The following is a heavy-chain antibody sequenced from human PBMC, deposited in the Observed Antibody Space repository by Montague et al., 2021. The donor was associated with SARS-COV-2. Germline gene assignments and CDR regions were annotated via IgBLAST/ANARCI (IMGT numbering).Heavy chain of an antibody. CDR2: IFRSGDS. D-gene: IGHD3-22*01. Sequence: SETLSLTCLVSGDSIRNRSWWTCVRQSQGRVLEWIGEIFRSGDSNYNPSLKSRVTMSVDMSRNQFSLSLSNVTAADTAIYYCVRGGTMTVVVFDYWGQGTLVTVSS. V-gene: IGHV4/OR15-8*01. CDR3: VRGGTMTVVVFDY. J-gene: IGHJ4*02. CDR1: GDSIRNRSW.